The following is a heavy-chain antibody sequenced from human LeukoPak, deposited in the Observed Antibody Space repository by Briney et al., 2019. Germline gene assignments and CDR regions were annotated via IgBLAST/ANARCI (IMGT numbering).Heavy chain of an antibody. CDR2: IYHSGST. CDR3: ARGGYGDYGPDAFDI. Sequence: ETLSLTCTVSGYSISSGYYWGWIRTPPGKGLEWIGKIYHSGSTYYNPSLKSRVTISVDTSKNQFSLKLSSVTAADTAVYYCARGGYGDYGPDAFDIWGQGTMVTVSS. J-gene: IGHJ3*02. V-gene: IGHV4-38-2*02. D-gene: IGHD4-17*01. CDR1: GYSISSGYY.